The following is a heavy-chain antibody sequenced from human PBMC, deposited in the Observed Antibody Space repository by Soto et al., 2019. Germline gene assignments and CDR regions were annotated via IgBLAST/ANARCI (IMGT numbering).Heavy chain of an antibody. CDR3: ARQGTAAAAPGLF. D-gene: IGHD6-13*01. V-gene: IGHV4-59*08. Sequence: ASETLSLTCTFSCCSIGTYYWRWIRQPPGKGLEWIRYIYYRGKTEYNPSLKRRVKKSLDTPKNQFSLKLSSVTAADTAVYYCARQGTAAAAPGLFWGQGTLVTVS. J-gene: IGHJ4*02. CDR2: IYYRGKT. CDR1: CCSIGTYY.